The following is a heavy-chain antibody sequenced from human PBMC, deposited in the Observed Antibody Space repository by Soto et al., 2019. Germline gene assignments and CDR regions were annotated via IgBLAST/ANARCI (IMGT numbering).Heavy chain of an antibody. CDR3: ARGPDYAQFDY. V-gene: IGHV4-30-4*01. J-gene: IGHJ4*02. Sequence: SETLSLTCTVSGGSISSGDYYWSWIRQPPGKGLEWIGYIYYSGSTYYNPSPKSRVTISVDTSKNQFSLKLSSVTAADTAVYYCARGPDYAQFDYWGQGTLVTVSS. D-gene: IGHD4-17*01. CDR2: IYYSGST. CDR1: GGSISSGDYY.